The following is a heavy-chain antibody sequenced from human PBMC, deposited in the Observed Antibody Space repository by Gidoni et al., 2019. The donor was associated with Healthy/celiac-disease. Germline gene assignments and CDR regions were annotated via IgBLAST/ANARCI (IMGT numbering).Heavy chain of an antibody. CDR3: AREPIVGATRYFDY. V-gene: IGHV5-10-1*03. Sequence: DVQLVQSGAEVKKPGESLRISCQGSGYTFISYWITWVRHMPGKGLEWMGRIDPSDSYIKYSPSFQGHVTISADKSIGTAYLQWSSLKASDTAMYYCAREPIVGATRYFDYWGQGTRVTVSS. CDR1: GYTFISYW. D-gene: IGHD1-26*01. CDR2: IDPSDSYI. J-gene: IGHJ4*02.